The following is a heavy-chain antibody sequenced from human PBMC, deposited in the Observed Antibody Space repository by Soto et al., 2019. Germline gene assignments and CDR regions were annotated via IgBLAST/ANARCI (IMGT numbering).Heavy chain of an antibody. CDR1: GYTFTSYG. CDR2: ISAYNGNT. CDR3: ARMVNSSGYDLSRYYYYYYGMDV. J-gene: IGHJ6*02. V-gene: IGHV1-18*01. Sequence: QVQLVQSGAEVKKPGASVKVSCKASGYTFTSYGISWVRQAPGQGLEWMGWISAYNGNTNYAQKLQGRVTMTTDTSTSTAYMELRSLRSDDTAVYYCARMVNSSGYDLSRYYYYYYGMDVWGQGTTVTVSS. D-gene: IGHD5-12*01.